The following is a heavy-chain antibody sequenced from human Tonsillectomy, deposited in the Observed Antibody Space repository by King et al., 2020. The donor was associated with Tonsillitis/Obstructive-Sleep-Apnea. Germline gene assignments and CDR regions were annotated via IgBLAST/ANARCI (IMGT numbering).Heavy chain of an antibody. V-gene: IGHV7-4-1*02. Sequence: VQLVESGSELKKPGPPGRFSARPLDTPSIGILWNGVGRPRGKGLEGRGWINTKTGNPTYARAFTGRLVFSFDTSVSTSYLKISGLRAEDTAVYYCATGPDWEIFNYWGQGTLVTVSS. CDR3: ATGPDWEIFNY. D-gene: IGHD1-26*01. J-gene: IGHJ4*02. CDR1: DTPSIGIL. CDR2: INTKTGNP.